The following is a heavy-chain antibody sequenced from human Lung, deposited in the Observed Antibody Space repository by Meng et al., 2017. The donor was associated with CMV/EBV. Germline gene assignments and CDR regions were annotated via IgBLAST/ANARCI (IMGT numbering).Heavy chain of an antibody. J-gene: IGHJ4*02. CDR2: INPSDNTT. D-gene: IGHD6-13*01. V-gene: IGHV1-46*01. CDR1: GYTLTNYY. CDR3: ARDLGYSSSWYFQYYFDC. Sequence: ASVXVSXXASGYTLTNYYIHWVRQAPGQGLEWMGIINPSDNTTIYAQKFQGRVTMTRDTSTSTVYMELSSLRSDDTALNYCARDLGYSSSWYFQYYFDCWGQGXLVTVSS.